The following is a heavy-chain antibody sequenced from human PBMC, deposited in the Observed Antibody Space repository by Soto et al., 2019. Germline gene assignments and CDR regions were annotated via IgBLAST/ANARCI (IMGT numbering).Heavy chain of an antibody. Sequence: GGSLRLSCAASGFTFSSYAMHWVRQAPGKGLEWVAVISYDGSNTYYADSVKGRFTISRDNSKNTLYLQMNSLRAEDTAVYYCAKKSGPITTTPFYYYYYMDVWGKGTTVTVSS. CDR1: GFTFSSYA. CDR2: ISYDGSNT. V-gene: IGHV3-30-3*02. J-gene: IGHJ6*03. CDR3: AKKSGPITTTPFYYYYYMDV. D-gene: IGHD1-26*01.